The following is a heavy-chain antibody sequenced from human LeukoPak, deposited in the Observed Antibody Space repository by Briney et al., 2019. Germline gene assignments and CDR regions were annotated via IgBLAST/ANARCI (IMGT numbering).Heavy chain of an antibody. CDR1: GFTFSNYA. Sequence: GGSLRLSCEASGFTFSNYAMSWVRQAPGKGLEWVSGICGHGISIYYADSVKGRFTISRDNSKSTLYLVMNSLRAEDTAVYYCAKEDGSYGSGRYYYFDYWGQGTLVTVSS. CDR2: ICGHGISI. CDR3: AKEDGSYGSGRYYYFDY. J-gene: IGHJ4*02. D-gene: IGHD3-10*01. V-gene: IGHV3-23*01.